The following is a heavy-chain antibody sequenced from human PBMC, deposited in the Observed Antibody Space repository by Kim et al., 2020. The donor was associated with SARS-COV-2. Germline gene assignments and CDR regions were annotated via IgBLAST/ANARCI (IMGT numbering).Heavy chain of an antibody. CDR3: ARGRSSSWSRDWYYYYYGMDV. J-gene: IGHJ6*02. V-gene: IGHV4-34*01. CDR1: GGSFSGYY. D-gene: IGHD6-13*01. CDR2: INHSGST. Sequence: SETLSLTCAVYGGSFSGYYWSWIRQPPGKGLEWIGEINHSGSTNYNPSLKSRVTISVDTSKNQFSLKLSSVTAADTAVYYCARGRSSSWSRDWYYYYYGMDVWGQGTTVTVSS.